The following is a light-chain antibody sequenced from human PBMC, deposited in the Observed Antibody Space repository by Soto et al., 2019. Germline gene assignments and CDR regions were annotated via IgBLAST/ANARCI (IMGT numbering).Light chain of an antibody. CDR3: QHYNTYPWT. Sequence: DIQMTQSPSTLSASVGDRVTVTCRASQGISSWLAWYQQKPGKAPKLLIYKASTLESGVPSRFGGSGSGTDFTLTISSLQPDDFATYYCQHYNTYPWTFGQGTKVDIK. J-gene: IGKJ1*01. CDR1: QGISSW. V-gene: IGKV1-5*03. CDR2: KAS.